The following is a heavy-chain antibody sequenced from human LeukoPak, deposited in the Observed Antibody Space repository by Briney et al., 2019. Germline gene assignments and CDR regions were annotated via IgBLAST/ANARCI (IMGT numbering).Heavy chain of an antibody. D-gene: IGHD3-22*01. V-gene: IGHV1-24*01. CDR1: GHSLAQLS. Sequence: ASVRVSCKVSGHSLAQLSMHWVRQALGKGPEWMGGFVPGDGERIYEQKFQGRVTMTEDTSTDTAYVKLSNLRSDDTAVYYCAAGPMSGHAPYNWFDPWGQGTLVTVSS. CDR2: FVPGDGER. J-gene: IGHJ5*02. CDR3: AAGPMSGHAPYNWFDP.